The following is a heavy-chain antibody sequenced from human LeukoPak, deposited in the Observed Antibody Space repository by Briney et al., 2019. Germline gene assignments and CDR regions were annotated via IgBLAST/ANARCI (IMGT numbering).Heavy chain of an antibody. CDR1: GFTFSSYW. CDR2: IKQDGTEK. V-gene: IGHV3-7*01. Sequence: GGPLRLSCAASGFTFSSYWMSWARQAPGKGLEWVANIKQDGTEKYYVDSVKGRFTISRDNAKNSLYLQMNSLRAEDTAVYYCASISSPNDYWGQGTLVTVSS. J-gene: IGHJ4*02. D-gene: IGHD3-10*01. CDR3: ASISSPNDY.